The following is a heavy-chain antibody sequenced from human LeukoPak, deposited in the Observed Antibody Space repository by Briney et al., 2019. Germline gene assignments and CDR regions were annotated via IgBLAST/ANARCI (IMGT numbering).Heavy chain of an antibody. CDR1: GFTFSSYW. J-gene: IGHJ6*02. CDR3: ARVGDFWSGYDYYYGMDV. D-gene: IGHD3-3*01. Sequence: PGGSLRLSCAASGFTFSSYWMSWVRQAPGKGLEWVSAISGSGGSTYYADSVKGRFTISRDNAKNSLYLQMNSLRAEDTAVYYCARVGDFWSGYDYYYGMDVWGQGTTVTVSS. V-gene: IGHV3-23*01. CDR2: ISGSGGST.